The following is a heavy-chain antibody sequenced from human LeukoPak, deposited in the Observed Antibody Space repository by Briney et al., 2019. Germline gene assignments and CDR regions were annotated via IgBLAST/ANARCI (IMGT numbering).Heavy chain of an antibody. CDR3: AKDTAAAAHKYFQH. V-gene: IGHV3-30*02. CDR2: IRYDGSNK. D-gene: IGHD6-13*01. J-gene: IGHJ1*01. CDR1: GFTFSSFG. Sequence: GGSLRLSCAASGFTFSSFGMHWVRQAPGKGLEWVAFIRYDGSNKYYADSVKGRFTISRDNSKNTLYLQMNSLRAEDTAVYYCAKDTAAAAHKYFQHWGQGTLVTVSS.